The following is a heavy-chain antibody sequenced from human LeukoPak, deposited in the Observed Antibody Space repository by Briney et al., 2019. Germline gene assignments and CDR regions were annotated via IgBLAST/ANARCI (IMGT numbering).Heavy chain of an antibody. D-gene: IGHD6-19*01. J-gene: IGHJ4*02. V-gene: IGHV4-38-2*02. CDR2: VHHGGYT. CDR1: NYSITNDYY. Sequence: SETLSLTCTVSNYSITNDYYWGWIRQPPGKGLEWIGSVHHGGYTYYNPSLKSRVTISVDTSKNQFSLKMNSVTAADTAVYYCARFKRAGGWSYFDYWGQGTLVTVSS. CDR3: ARFKRAGGWSYFDY.